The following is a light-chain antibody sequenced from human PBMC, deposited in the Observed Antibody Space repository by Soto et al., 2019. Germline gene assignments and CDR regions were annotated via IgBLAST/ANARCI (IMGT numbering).Light chain of an antibody. J-gene: IGLJ1*01. CDR3: CSYAGSFNYV. V-gene: IGLV2-11*01. CDR2: DVT. Sequence: QSLLAQPRSVSVSPGQSVTISCTGTSSDVGGYYFVSWYQQHPGKAPKLMIYDVTKRPSGVPDRFSGSKSGNTASLTISGLQAEDEAEYYCCSYAGSFNYVFGTGTKVTVL. CDR1: SSDVGGYYF.